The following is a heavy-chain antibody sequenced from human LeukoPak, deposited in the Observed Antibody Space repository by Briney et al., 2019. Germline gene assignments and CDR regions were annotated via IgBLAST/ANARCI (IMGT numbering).Heavy chain of an antibody. CDR1: GFTFSSYA. CDR2: ISYDGSNK. Sequence: PGRSLRLSCAASGFTFSSYAMHWVRQAPGKGLEWVAVISYDGSNKYYADSVKGRFTISRDNSKNTLYLQLDSLRADDTAVYYCARDPEDGGGYYDSSGAYDIWGQGAMVTVSS. J-gene: IGHJ3*02. V-gene: IGHV3-30-3*01. D-gene: IGHD3-22*01. CDR3: ARDPEDGGGYYDSSGAYDI.